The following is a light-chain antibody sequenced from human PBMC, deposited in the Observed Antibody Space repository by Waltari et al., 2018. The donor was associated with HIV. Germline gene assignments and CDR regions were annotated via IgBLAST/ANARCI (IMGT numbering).Light chain of an antibody. CDR2: DAS. Sequence: VLTQAPSTLSVSLGEGASLSCRASQNITNKLGLYQQKAGQAPSLLIYDASRRATAIPDRFSGSGSGTEFNLTISRLVFEDVAVYVCQQYKYWPETFGQGTKVEIK. V-gene: IGKV3D-15*01. CDR1: QNITNK. CDR3: QQYKYWPET. J-gene: IGKJ1*01.